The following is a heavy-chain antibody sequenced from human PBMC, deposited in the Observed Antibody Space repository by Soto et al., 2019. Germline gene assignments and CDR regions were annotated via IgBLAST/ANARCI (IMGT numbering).Heavy chain of an antibody. V-gene: IGHV4-38-2*02. CDR2: IYQSGTT. CDR1: GYFIRNGYY. CDR3: ARDRTIPMLRGAGGMDV. Sequence: PSETLSLTCAVSGYFIRNGYYWGWVRHSPGKGLEWIGRIYQSGTTHYSPSLKSRVTISIDTSKNQVSLNLTSVTAADTAVYFCARDRTIPMLRGAGGMDVWGRGTTVTVYS. J-gene: IGHJ6*02. D-gene: IGHD3-10*01.